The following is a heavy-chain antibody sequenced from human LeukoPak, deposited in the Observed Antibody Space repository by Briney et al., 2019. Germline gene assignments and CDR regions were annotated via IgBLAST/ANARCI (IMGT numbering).Heavy chain of an antibody. CDR3: AKDRPNYYGTNGHYYRRDGDC. J-gene: IGHJ4*02. Sequence: GGSLRLSCVVSGFTFRSYAMSWVRQAAGKGLEWVSSTSSSGETTYYADSVKGRFTISRDNSRTTLYLQMNSLRAEDTAVYYCAKDRPNYYGTNGHYYRRDGDCWGQGTLVTVSS. CDR2: TSSSGETT. V-gene: IGHV3-23*01. D-gene: IGHD3-22*01. CDR1: GFTFRSYA.